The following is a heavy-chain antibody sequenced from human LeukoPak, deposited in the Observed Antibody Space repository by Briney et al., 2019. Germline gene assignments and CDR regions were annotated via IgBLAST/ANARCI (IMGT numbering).Heavy chain of an antibody. V-gene: IGHV4-59*02. CDR1: GDSVTSTY. CDR2: GHHSESS. J-gene: IGHJ4*02. CDR3: ARESAGSLHDSTAAFRY. Sequence: PSETLSLTCSVSGDSVTSTYWSWIRQPPGKGLEWIAYGHHSESSNYNPSFRSRVTIPVDTSRNQFSLRLTSVTAADTAVYYCARESAGSLHDSTAAFRYWGQGILVIVSS. D-gene: IGHD2-8*02.